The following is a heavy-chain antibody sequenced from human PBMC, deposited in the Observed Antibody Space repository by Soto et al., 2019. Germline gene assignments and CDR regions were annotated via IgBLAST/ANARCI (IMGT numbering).Heavy chain of an antibody. CDR1: GYSFSDYF. V-gene: IGHV1-2*02. Sequence: QVQLVQSGAAVKKSGASVKVSCKPSGYSFSDYFIQWVRQAPGQGLEWVAWINPKTAATNYAKKFQGRVSLTWDTSGTTAYVELTRLSPDDTAVYYCARIKWGLNYYSGMDVWGQGTTVIVSS. J-gene: IGHJ6*02. CDR3: ARIKWGLNYYSGMDV. D-gene: IGHD3-10*01. CDR2: INPKTAAT.